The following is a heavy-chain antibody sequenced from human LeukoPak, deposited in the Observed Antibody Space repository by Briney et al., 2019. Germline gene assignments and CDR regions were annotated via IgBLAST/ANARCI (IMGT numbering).Heavy chain of an antibody. CDR3: ARVFSDSTYYDFWSGYFFDY. Sequence: SETLSLTCTVSGYSISNNFYWAWIRQSPGKGLEWIGEIYHSGSTNYNPSLKSRVTISVDKSKNQFSLKLSSVTAADTAVYYCARVFSDSTYYDFWSGYFFDYWGQGTLVTVSS. CDR2: IYHSGST. J-gene: IGHJ4*02. CDR1: GYSISNNFY. V-gene: IGHV4-38-2*02. D-gene: IGHD3-3*01.